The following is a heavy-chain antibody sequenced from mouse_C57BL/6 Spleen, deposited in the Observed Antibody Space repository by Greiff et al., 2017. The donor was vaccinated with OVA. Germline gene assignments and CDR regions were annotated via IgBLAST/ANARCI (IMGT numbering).Heavy chain of an antibody. CDR1: GFTFSSYG. Sequence: EVQLVESGGDLVKPGGSLKLSCAASGFTFSSYGMSWVRQTPDKRLEWVATISSGGSYTYYPDSVKGRFTISRDNAKNTLYLQMSSLKSEDTAMYYCASYYYGSSTYWGQGTLVTVSA. V-gene: IGHV5-6*01. CDR2: ISSGGSYT. D-gene: IGHD1-1*01. CDR3: ASYYYGSSTY. J-gene: IGHJ3*01.